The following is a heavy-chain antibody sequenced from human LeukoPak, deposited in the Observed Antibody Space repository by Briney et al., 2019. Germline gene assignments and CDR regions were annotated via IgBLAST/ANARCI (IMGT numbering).Heavy chain of an antibody. CDR1: GIRFTTHW. V-gene: IGHV3-7*01. J-gene: IGHJ4*02. D-gene: IGHD3-3*01. Sequence: PGGSLRLSCAASGIRFTTHWMNWVRQAPGKGLEWVASIRQDGGEKKYVDSVKGRFTISRDLAQNSLFLQMNSLRAEDTAVYYCASAYASYDFWSGYENFDFWGQGTLVTVS. CDR3: ASAYASYDFWSGYENFDF. CDR2: IRQDGGEK.